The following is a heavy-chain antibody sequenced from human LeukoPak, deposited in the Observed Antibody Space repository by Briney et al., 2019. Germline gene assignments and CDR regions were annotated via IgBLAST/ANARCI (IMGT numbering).Heavy chain of an antibody. D-gene: IGHD6-19*01. CDR1: GFTFSDHY. CDR2: ISYDGSNK. V-gene: IGHV3-30-3*01. J-gene: IGHJ4*02. Sequence: GGSLRLSCAASGFTFSDHYMDWVRQAPGKGLEWVAVISYDGSNKYYADSVKGRFTISRDNSKNTLYLQMNSLRAEDTAVYYCARDRIAYSSGWDATDYWGQGTLVTVSS. CDR3: ARDRIAYSSGWDATDY.